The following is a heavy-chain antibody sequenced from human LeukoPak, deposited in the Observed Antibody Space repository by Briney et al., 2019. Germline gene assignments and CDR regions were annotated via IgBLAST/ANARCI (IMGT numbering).Heavy chain of an antibody. V-gene: IGHV3-30*02. CDR1: GFTFRTSG. CDR3: ARVAWPYYFDS. CDR2: LQFDGSSE. J-gene: IGHJ4*02. Sequence: GGSLRLSCAASGFTFRTSGMHWVRQAPGKGLEWVAFLQFDGSSEYYADSVKGRFTVSRDNSRNTLFLQVNSLRADDTAVYYCARVAWPYYFDSWGQGTLVTVSS.